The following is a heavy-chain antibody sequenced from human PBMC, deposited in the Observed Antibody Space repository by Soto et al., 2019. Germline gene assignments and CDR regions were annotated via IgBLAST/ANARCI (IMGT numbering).Heavy chain of an antibody. Sequence: PSETLSLTCTVSGGSISSSNYYWGWVRQPPGKGLEWIAGIYYTGSPYNNPSLRSRVTMSVGTSQNQFSLKLTSVTTADTAVYYCARLLHDSSGYYYFDYWGQGTLVTVSS. CDR3: ARLLHDSSGYYYFDY. V-gene: IGHV4-39*01. J-gene: IGHJ4*02. CDR2: IYYTGSP. CDR1: GGSISSSNYY. D-gene: IGHD3-22*01.